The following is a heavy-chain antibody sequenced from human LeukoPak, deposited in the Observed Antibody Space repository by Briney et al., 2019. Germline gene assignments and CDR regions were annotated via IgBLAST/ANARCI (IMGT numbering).Heavy chain of an antibody. CDR2: ISYDGSNK. CDR3: AKSEYKEAAFDI. D-gene: IGHD1-1*01. CDR1: GFTFSSYA. V-gene: IGHV3-30-3*02. J-gene: IGHJ3*02. Sequence: GGSLRLSCAASGFTFSSYAMHWVRQAPGKGLEWVAVISYDGSNKYYADSVKGRFTISRDNSKNTPYLQMNSLRAEDTAVYYCAKSEYKEAAFDIWGQGTMVTVSS.